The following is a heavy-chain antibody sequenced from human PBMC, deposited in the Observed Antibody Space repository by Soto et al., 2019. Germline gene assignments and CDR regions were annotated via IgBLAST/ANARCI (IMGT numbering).Heavy chain of an antibody. D-gene: IGHD1-26*01. Sequence: QVQLVQSGAEVKKPGSSVKVSCKASGGTFSSYAISWVRQAPGQGLEWMGGIIPIFGTANYAQKFQGRVTITADESTRTAYMELSSMRSADTAVYSCATEIVDGYNPIRLYYGMDVWGQGTTVTVSS. J-gene: IGHJ6*02. CDR1: GGTFSSYA. CDR2: IIPIFGTA. CDR3: ATEIVDGYNPIRLYYGMDV. V-gene: IGHV1-69*01.